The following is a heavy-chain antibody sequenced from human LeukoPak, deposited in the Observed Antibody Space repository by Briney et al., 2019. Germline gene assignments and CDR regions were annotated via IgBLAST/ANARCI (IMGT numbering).Heavy chain of an antibody. J-gene: IGHJ4*02. CDR1: GFTVSSNY. V-gene: IGHV3-53*01. CDR2: IYSGGST. CDR3: AGNSDAYAWYFDY. Sequence: GGSLRLSCAASGFTVSSNYMSWVRQAPGKGLEWVSVIYSGGSTYYADSVKGRFTISRDNSKNTLYLKMNSLRTEDTAVYYCAGNSDAYAWYFDYWGQGTLVTVSS. D-gene: IGHD3-16*01.